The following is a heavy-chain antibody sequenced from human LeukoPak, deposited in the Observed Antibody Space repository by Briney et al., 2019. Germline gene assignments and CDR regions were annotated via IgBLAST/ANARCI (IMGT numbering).Heavy chain of an antibody. CDR3: ARAIALPGYFQD. V-gene: IGHV3-33*01. CDR1: GFTFSSYG. Sequence: GGSLRLSCAASGFTFSSYGMHWVRQAPGKGLEWVAVIWYDGSNKYYGDSAKGRFTISRDNPKNTLYLQMNSLRAEDTAVYYCARAIALPGYFQDWGQGTLVTVSS. CDR2: IWYDGSNK. J-gene: IGHJ1*01. D-gene: IGHD2-21*01.